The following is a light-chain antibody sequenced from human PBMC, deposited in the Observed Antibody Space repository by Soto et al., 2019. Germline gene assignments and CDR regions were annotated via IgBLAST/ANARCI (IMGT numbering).Light chain of an antibody. CDR1: QSVSLN. Sequence: EILMTQSPGNLSLSPCDRATLSCRASQSVSLNLAWYQQKPGQSPRLLIYNASPRATGFPARFSGTGSGTEFTLTISSLQSEDSAVYYCQQYDSWPFTFGGGTKVDIK. J-gene: IGKJ4*01. V-gene: IGKV3-15*01. CDR2: NAS. CDR3: QQYDSWPFT.